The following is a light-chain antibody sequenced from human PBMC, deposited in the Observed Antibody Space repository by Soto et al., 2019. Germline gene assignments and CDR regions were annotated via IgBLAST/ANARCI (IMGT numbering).Light chain of an antibody. V-gene: IGLV1-44*01. CDR2: NND. CDR1: SSNIGSNI. Sequence: QSVLSQPPSASGTPGQRVTISCSGRSSNIGSNIVNWCQQLPGTAPKLLIYNNDQRPSGVPDRFSGSKSGTSASLAISGLQSEDEADYYCSAWDASLNAILFGGGTKLTVL. J-gene: IGLJ2*01. CDR3: SAWDASLNAIL.